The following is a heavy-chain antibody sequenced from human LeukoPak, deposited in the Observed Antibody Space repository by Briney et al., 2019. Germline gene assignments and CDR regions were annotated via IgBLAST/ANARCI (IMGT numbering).Heavy chain of an antibody. CDR2: ISSSGSTI. D-gene: IGHD3-10*01. Sequence: PRGSLRLSCAASGFTFSSYEMNWVRQAPGKGLEWVSYISSSGSTIYYADSVKGRFTISRDNAKNSLYLQMSSLRAEDTAVYYCARERYYGSGSSPLGYWGQGTLVTVSS. V-gene: IGHV3-48*03. J-gene: IGHJ4*02. CDR3: ARERYYGSGSSPLGY. CDR1: GFTFSSYE.